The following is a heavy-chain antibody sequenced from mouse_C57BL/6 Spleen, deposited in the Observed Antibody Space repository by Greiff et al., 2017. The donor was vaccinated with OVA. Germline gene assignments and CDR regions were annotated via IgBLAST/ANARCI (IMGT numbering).Heavy chain of an antibody. CDR3: ARFYDYDGAMDY. CDR1: GYSFTDYN. Sequence: VQLQQSGPELVKPGASVKISCKASGYSFTDYNMNWVKQSNGPSLEWIGVINPNYGTTSSNQKFKGKATLTVDQASSTAYRQLSSLTSEDAAVYDCARFYDYDGAMDYWGQGTSVTVSS. V-gene: IGHV1-39*01. CDR2: INPNYGTT. D-gene: IGHD2-4*01. J-gene: IGHJ4*01.